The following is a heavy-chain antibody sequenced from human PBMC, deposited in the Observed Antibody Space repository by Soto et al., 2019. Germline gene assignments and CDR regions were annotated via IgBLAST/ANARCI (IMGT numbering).Heavy chain of an antibody. CDR2: ISDDGKIT. V-gene: IGHV3-74*01. D-gene: IGHD2-2*01. CDR3: MTGPRASSSGTGAY. CDR1: GFVFKMYY. Sequence: GGSLRLSCEASGFVFKMYYMHWVRQVAGKGPEWVSRISDDGKITTYADSVKDRFTISRDNAKDTLYLQLDNLRGDDRGLYYCMTGPRASSSGTGAYWGRGT. J-gene: IGHJ4*02.